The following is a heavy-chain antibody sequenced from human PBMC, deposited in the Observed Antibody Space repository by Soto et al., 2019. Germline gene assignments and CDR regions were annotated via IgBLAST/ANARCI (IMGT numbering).Heavy chain of an antibody. D-gene: IGHD6-19*01. CDR2: ISYDGSIE. J-gene: IGHJ4*02. CDR1: GFTFSSYA. V-gene: IGHV3-30-3*01. CDR3: ARLEKFSSRWS. Sequence: QVQLVESGGGVVQPGRSLRLSCAASGFTFSSYAMHWARQAPGKGLEWVATISYDGSIEYYADSVKGRFTVSRDNSENTLHLQMESLRPEDTALFYCARLEKFSSRWSWGQGTLVTVS.